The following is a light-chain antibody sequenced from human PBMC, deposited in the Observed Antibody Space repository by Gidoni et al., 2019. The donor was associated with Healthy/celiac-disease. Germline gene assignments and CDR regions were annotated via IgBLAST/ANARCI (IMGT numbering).Light chain of an antibody. V-gene: IGLV3-25*03. Sequence: SYELTQPPSGAVPPGQTARITCSGDALPKQYAYWYQQKPGQAPVLVIYKDSERPSGIPERFSGSSSGTTVTLTISGVQAEDEADYYCQSADSSGTWVFGGGTKLTVL. CDR3: QSADSSGTWV. CDR2: KDS. CDR1: ALPKQY. J-gene: IGLJ3*02.